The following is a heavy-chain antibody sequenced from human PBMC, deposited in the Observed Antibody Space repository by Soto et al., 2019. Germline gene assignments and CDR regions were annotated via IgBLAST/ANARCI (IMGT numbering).Heavy chain of an antibody. J-gene: IGHJ4*02. CDR3: ARIHPFWQQQLVNYFDY. CDR2: IYYSGST. Sequence: QVQLQESGPGLVKPSQTLSLTCTVSGGSISSGGYYWSWIRQHPGKGLEWIGYIYYSGSTYYNPSLKSRVTISVDTSKNQFSLKLSSVTAADTAVYYCARIHPFWQQQLVNYFDYWGQGTLVTVSS. V-gene: IGHV4-31*03. D-gene: IGHD6-13*01. CDR1: GGSISSGGYY.